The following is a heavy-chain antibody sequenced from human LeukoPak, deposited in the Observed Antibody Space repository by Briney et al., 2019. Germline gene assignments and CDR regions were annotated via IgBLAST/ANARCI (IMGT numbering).Heavy chain of an antibody. CDR1: GGTFSSYT. V-gene: IGHV1-69*02. CDR3: ARTSPIVGATGGAFDI. CDR2: IIPILGIA. Sequence: SVKVSCEASGGTFSSYTISWVRQAPGQGLEWMGRIIPILGIANYAQKFQGRVTITADKSTSTAYMELSSLRSEDTAVYYCARTSPIVGATGGAFDIWGQGTMVTVSS. J-gene: IGHJ3*02. D-gene: IGHD1-26*01.